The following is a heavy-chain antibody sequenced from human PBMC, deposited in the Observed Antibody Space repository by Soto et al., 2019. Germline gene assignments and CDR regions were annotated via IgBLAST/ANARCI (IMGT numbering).Heavy chain of an antibody. D-gene: IGHD1-26*01. CDR3: ARDMRGSWALYAPFDY. CDR1: GDTFTSYG. V-gene: IGHV1-18*04. CDR2: ISAYNGNT. Sequence: ASVKVSCKASGDTFTSYGISWVRQAPGQGLEWMGWISAYNGNTNYAQKLQGRVTMTTDTSTSTAYMELRSLRSDDTAVYYCARDMRGSWALYAPFDYWGQGTLVTVSS. J-gene: IGHJ4*02.